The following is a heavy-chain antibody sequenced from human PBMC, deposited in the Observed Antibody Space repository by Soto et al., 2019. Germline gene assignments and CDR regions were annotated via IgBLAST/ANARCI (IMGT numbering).Heavy chain of an antibody. Sequence: QVQLVQSGAEVKKPGASVKVSCKASGYTFTSYGISWVRQAPGQGLEGMGWISAYNGNTNYAQKLQGRVTMTTDTPTSTTYMELRSLRSDDTAVYYCARVARWLVRFGLFDYWGQGTLGTVSS. CDR1: GYTFTSYG. J-gene: IGHJ4*02. V-gene: IGHV1-18*01. D-gene: IGHD6-19*01. CDR3: ARVARWLVRFGLFDY. CDR2: ISAYNGNT.